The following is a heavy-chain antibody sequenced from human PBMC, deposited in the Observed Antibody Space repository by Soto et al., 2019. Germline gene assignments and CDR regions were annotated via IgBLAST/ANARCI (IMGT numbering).Heavy chain of an antibody. Sequence: QVQLVQSGAEVKKPGSSVKVSCKASGGTFSSYAISWVRQAPGQGLEWMGGIIPIFGTANYAQKFQGRVTITADKSTSTAYMELSSLRSEDTAVYYCARDLRSYYYDSSGYFDDAFDIWGQGTMVTVSS. CDR1: GGTFSSYA. J-gene: IGHJ3*02. D-gene: IGHD3-22*01. V-gene: IGHV1-69*06. CDR2: IIPIFGTA. CDR3: ARDLRSYYYDSSGYFDDAFDI.